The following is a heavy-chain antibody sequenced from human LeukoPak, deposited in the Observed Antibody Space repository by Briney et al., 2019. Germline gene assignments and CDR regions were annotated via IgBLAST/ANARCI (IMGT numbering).Heavy chain of an antibody. J-gene: IGHJ6*02. Sequence: SETLSLTCTVSGGSISSYYWSWIRQPPGKGLEWIGYIYYSGSTYYNPSLKSRVTISVDTSKNQFSLKLGSVTAADTAVYYCARAYCGGDCYSPYYYYYGMDVWGQGTTVTVSS. D-gene: IGHD2-21*02. CDR3: ARAYCGGDCYSPYYYYYGMDV. CDR2: IYYSGST. V-gene: IGHV4-59*06. CDR1: GGSISSYY.